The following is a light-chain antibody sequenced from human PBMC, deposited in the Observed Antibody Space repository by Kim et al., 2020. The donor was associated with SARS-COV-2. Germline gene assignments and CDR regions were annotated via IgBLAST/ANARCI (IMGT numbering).Light chain of an antibody. Sequence: EIVLTQSPATLSLSPGERATLSCRASQSVGNSLAWFQQKPGQAPRLLIFETSNRATGIPARFSGSGSGTGFTLTISSLEPEDFAVYYCQQRYNWLLTFGGGTKVDIK. CDR1: QSVGNS. CDR2: ETS. V-gene: IGKV3-11*01. J-gene: IGKJ4*01. CDR3: QQRYNWLLT.